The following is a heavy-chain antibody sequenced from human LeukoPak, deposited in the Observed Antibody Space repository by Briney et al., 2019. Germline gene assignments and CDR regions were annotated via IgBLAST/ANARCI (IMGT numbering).Heavy chain of an antibody. CDR3: ARRGLYCSTTTCYLDY. CDR2: IYPGDSDT. Sequence: GESLKISCKGPGYSFTTYWIGWVRQMPGKDLEWMGIIYPGDSDTRYSPSSQGQVTISADTSISTAYLQWSSLKASDTAMYYCARRGLYCSTTTCYLDYWGQGTLVTVSS. J-gene: IGHJ4*02. D-gene: IGHD2-2*01. V-gene: IGHV5-51*01. CDR1: GYSFTTYW.